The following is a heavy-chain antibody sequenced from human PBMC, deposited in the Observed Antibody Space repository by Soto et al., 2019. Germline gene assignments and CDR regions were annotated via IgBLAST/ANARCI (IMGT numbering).Heavy chain of an antibody. V-gene: IGHV3-33*01. D-gene: IGHD1-26*01. J-gene: IGHJ4*02. CDR2: IWYDGSNK. CDR1: GFTFSSYG. Sequence: GGSLRLSCAASGFTFSSYGMHWVRQAPGKGLEWVAVIWYDGSNKYYADSVKGRFTISRDNSKNTLYLQMNSLRAEDTAVYYCARVFGAKWELGPSDYWGQGTLVTVSS. CDR3: ARVFGAKWELGPSDY.